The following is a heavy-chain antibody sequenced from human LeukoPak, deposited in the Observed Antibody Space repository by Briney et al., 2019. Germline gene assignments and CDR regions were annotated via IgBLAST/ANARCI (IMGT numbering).Heavy chain of an antibody. CDR3: ARAEVTNYYYYYGMDV. CDR1: GYPFTGYY. V-gene: IGHV1-2*02. J-gene: IGHJ6*02. D-gene: IGHD4-17*01. CDR2: INLNSGGT. Sequence: VASVKVSCKASGYPFTGYYMHWVRQAPGQGLEWMGWINLNSGGTNYAQKFQGRVTMTRDTSISTAYMELSRLRSDDTAVYYCARAEVTNYYYYYGMDVWGQGTTVTVSS.